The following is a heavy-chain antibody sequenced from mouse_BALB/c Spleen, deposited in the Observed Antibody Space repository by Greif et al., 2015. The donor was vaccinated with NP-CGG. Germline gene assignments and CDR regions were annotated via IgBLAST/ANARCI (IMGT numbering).Heavy chain of an antibody. D-gene: IGHD2-14*01. Sequence: QVQLQQPGAELARPGASVKLSCKASGSRLTDYYLNWVKQRTGQGLEWIGEIYPGSGNTSYTEKVKGQATLTADKSSSTDYMQLESLTSEDSAVYFCARKGVRRAMDYWGQGTSVPVSS. J-gene: IGHJ4*01. CDR3: ARKGVRRAMDY. V-gene: IGHV1-77*01. CDR2: IYPGSGNT. CDR1: GSRLTDYY.